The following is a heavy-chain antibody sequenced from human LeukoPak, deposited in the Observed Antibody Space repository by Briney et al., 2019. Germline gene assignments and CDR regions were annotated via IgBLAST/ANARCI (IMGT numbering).Heavy chain of an antibody. CDR3: ARGSPFGDS. J-gene: IGHJ4*02. CDR1: GGSISSYY. V-gene: IGHV4-59*01. CDR2: VHYTGTT. D-gene: IGHD3-10*01. Sequence: SETLSLTCTVSGGSISSYYWSWIRQPPAKGREWIGYVHYTGTTDYNPSLRSRVTISIDTSKNQFSLRLNSVTTADTAVYYCARGSPFGDSWGQGTLVTVSS.